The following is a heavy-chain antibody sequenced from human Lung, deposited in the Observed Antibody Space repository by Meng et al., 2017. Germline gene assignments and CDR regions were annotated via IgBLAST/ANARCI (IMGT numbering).Heavy chain of an antibody. J-gene: IGHJ2*01. CDR2: IYNSGST. V-gene: IGHV4-30-4*01. Sequence: QGPAPGLTKPPNPLHLTFTFSGGSISSSNYYWSCTRQPPGKGLEWSGHIYNSGSTYYNPSLKSRITISVDTSKNQFSLKLSSVTAADTAVYYCARGQKGYFDLWGRGTLVTVSS. CDR3: ARGQKGYFDL. CDR1: GGSISSSNYY.